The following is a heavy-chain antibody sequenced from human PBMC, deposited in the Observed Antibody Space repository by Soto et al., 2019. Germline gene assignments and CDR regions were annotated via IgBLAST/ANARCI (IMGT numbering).Heavy chain of an antibody. Sequence: EVQLLESGGGLVQPGGSLRLSCAASGFTFSTYAMSWVRQAPGKGLEWVSVISASGGSTFYGDSVKGRFTVSRDNSRNTLYLQVISLRVEDTAVYYCAKDLRTSTNYNYGMDVWGQGTTVTVSS. CDR3: AKDLRTSTNYNYGMDV. CDR2: ISASGGST. V-gene: IGHV3-23*01. J-gene: IGHJ6*02. CDR1: GFTFSTYA.